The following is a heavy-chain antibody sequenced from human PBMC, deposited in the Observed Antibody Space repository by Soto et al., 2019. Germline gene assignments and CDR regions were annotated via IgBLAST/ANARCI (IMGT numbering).Heavy chain of an antibody. D-gene: IGHD2-2*01. CDR3: ARDKGSGWYQPNRSGAFDI. V-gene: IGHV1-18*01. CDR1: GYTFTSYG. CDR2: ISAYNGNT. Sequence: QVQLVQSGAEVKKPGASVKVSCKASGYTFTSYGISWVRQAPGQGLEWMGWISAYNGNTNYAQKLQGRGTMTTDTSTSTAYMELRSLRSDDTAVYYCARDKGSGWYQPNRSGAFDIWGQGTMVTVSS. J-gene: IGHJ3*02.